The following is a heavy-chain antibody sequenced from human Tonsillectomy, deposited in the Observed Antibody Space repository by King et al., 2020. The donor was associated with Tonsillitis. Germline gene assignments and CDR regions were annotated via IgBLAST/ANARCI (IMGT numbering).Heavy chain of an antibody. CDR3: ARLPTVTTLRFDP. V-gene: IGHV4-39*01. CDR1: GGSISRSSYY. D-gene: IGHD4-17*01. J-gene: IGHJ5*02. CDR2: IYYSGST. Sequence: QLQESGPGLVKPSETLSLTCTVSGGSISRSSYYWGWIRQPPGQGLEWIGSIYYSGSTYYNPSLKSRVTISVDTSKNQFSLKLSSVTAADTAVYYCARLPTVTTLRFDPWGQGTLVTVSS.